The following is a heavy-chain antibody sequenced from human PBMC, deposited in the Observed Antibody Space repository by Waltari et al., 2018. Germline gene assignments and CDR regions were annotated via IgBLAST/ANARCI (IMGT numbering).Heavy chain of an antibody. CDR2: IRIKINNDAT. V-gene: IGHV3-73*02. CDR3: AKQKTGGANDF. Sequence: EVHLVESGGGLVQPGGSLKISCAASGFNFNMSTIHWVRQAPGKGLEWIGRIRIKINNDATAYGASVKDRFSISRDDSRNTAFLEMNSLKTDDSAVYYCAKQKTGGANDFWGQGTLVTVST. CDR1: GFNFNMST. D-gene: IGHD3-16*01. J-gene: IGHJ4*01.